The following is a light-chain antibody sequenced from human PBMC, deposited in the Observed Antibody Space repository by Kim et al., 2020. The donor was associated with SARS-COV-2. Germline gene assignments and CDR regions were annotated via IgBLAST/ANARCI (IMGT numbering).Light chain of an antibody. V-gene: IGLV3-19*01. CDR3: NSRDSSGNLLV. Sequence: ALGQTVRITGQGDSLRSYYASWYQQKPGQAPVLVIYGKNNRPSGIPDRFSGSSSGNTASLTITGAQEEDEADYYCNSRDSSGNLLVFGGGTQLTVL. J-gene: IGLJ3*02. CDR2: GKN. CDR1: SLRSYY.